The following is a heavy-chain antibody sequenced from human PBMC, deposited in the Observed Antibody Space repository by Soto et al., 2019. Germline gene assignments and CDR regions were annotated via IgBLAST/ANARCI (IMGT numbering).Heavy chain of an antibody. J-gene: IGHJ5*02. D-gene: IGHD1-1*01. CDR1: GGIFSSFS. CDR2: IIPMTGTP. Sequence: QVQLVQSGAEVKTPGSSVEVSCKASGGIFSSFSITWVRQVPGHGLEWMGGIIPMTGTPNYAEKFQGRLTLTAAASTRTAYLVLSSLKSEDTAVYSCARGPILPGATSWLDPWGQGTVVFVSS. CDR3: ARGPILPGATSWLDP. V-gene: IGHV1-69*01.